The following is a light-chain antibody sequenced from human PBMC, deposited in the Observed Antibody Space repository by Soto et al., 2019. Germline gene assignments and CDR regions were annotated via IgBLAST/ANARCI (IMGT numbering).Light chain of an antibody. J-gene: IGKJ1*01. Sequence: QMTQSPSSLSASVGEKIIITCRASRDVGSDVSWYQQKPGQAPKILIYAASNLYTGVPSRFRGSRSGTEFTLTISSLQPEDFASYYCLQDYGASWTFGQGTKVDIK. CDR3: LQDYGASWT. CDR2: AAS. CDR1: RDVGSD. V-gene: IGKV1-6*01.